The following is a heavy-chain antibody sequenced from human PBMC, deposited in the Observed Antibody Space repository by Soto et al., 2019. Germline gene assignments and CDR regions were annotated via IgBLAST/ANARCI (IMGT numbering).Heavy chain of an antibody. CDR3: ASPLGPHDDY. CDR2: ISYDGSNK. V-gene: IGHV3-30-3*01. Sequence: QVQLVESGGGVVQPGRSLRLSCAASGFTFSSYAMHWVRQAPGKGLEWVAVISYDGSNKYYADSVKGRFTISRDNSKNTLYLQMNSLRAEDTAVYYCASPLGPHDDYWGQGTLVTVSS. J-gene: IGHJ4*01. CDR1: GFTFSSYA.